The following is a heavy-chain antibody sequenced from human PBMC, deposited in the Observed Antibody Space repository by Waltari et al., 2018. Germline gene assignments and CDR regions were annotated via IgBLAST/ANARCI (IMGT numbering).Heavy chain of an antibody. CDR1: GDSINSDYY. CDR3: ARLSNKLTYTDF. CDR2: LYYGGST. D-gene: IGHD4-4*01. J-gene: IGHJ4*02. Sequence: QLQLQESGPGLVKPSEALSLTCTVSGDSINSDYYWGWLRQPPGKGLEWIGRLYYGGSTYYNPALKSRVTISVDASKKRLSLKLVSVTATDTAVYYCARLSNKLTYTDFWGQGTLVTVSS. V-gene: IGHV4-39*01.